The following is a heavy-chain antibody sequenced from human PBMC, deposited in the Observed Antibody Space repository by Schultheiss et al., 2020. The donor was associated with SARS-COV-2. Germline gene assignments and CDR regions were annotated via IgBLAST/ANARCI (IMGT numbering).Heavy chain of an antibody. V-gene: IGHV4-34*01. D-gene: IGHD3-22*01. J-gene: IGHJ5*02. CDR2: INHSGST. CDR1: GGSIYNYY. CDR3: AISPNYYDSSGYAP. Sequence: SETLSLTCTVSGGSIYNYYWSWIRQPPGKGLEWIGEINHSGSTNYNPSLKSRVTISVDTSKNQFSLKLSSVTAADTAVYYCAISPNYYDSSGYAPWPLGTLVTVAS.